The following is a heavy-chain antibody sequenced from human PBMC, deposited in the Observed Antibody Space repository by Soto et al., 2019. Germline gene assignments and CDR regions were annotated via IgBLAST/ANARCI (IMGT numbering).Heavy chain of an antibody. V-gene: IGHV3-7*01. Sequence: EVQLVESGGGLVQPGGSLRLSCAASGFTFSSYWMSWVRQAPGKGLEWVANIKQDGSEKYYVDSVKGRFTISRDNAKNSLYLQMNSLRAEDTAVYYCARYCGGGSCYPLSFDIWGQGTMVTVSS. CDR2: IKQDGSEK. CDR3: ARYCGGGSCYPLSFDI. D-gene: IGHD2-15*01. CDR1: GFTFSSYW. J-gene: IGHJ3*02.